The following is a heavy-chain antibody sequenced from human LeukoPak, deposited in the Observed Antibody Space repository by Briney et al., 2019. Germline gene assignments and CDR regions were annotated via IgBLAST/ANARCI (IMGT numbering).Heavy chain of an antibody. CDR3: ARLYYYDSSGRRANAFDI. J-gene: IGHJ3*02. V-gene: IGHV1-2*02. D-gene: IGHD3-22*01. Sequence: AASVKVSCKASGYTFTGYYMHWVRQAPGQGLEWMGWINPNSGGTNYAQKFQGRVTMTRDTSISTAYMELSRLRSDDTAVYYCARLYYYDSSGRRANAFDIWGQGTMVTVSS. CDR1: GYTFTGYY. CDR2: INPNSGGT.